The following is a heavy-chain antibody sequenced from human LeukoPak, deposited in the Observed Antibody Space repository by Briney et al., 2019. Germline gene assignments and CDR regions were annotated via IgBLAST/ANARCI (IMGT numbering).Heavy chain of an antibody. CDR3: ASGGYSSPPFQH. CDR2: ISSSSSTI. V-gene: IGHV3-48*04. J-gene: IGHJ1*01. Sequence: GGSLRLSCAASGFTFSSYSMNWVRQAPGKGLEWVSYISSSSSTIYYADSVKGRFTISRDNAKNSLYLQMNSLRAEDTAVYYWASGGYSSPPFQHWGQGTLVTVSS. CDR1: GFTFSSYS. D-gene: IGHD6-13*01.